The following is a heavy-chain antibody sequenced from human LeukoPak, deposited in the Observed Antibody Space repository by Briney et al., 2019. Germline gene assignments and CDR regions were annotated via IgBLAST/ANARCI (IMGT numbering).Heavy chain of an antibody. Sequence: GASVKVSCKASGYTFTSYDINWVRQATGQGLEWMGWMNPNSGNAGYSQKFQGRVTITRNTSISTAYMELSSLRSEDTAVYYCARGPPDYPKGWFDLWGQGTLVTVSS. CDR2: MNPNSGNA. V-gene: IGHV1-8*03. J-gene: IGHJ5*02. CDR3: ARGPPDYPKGWFDL. D-gene: IGHD4-11*01. CDR1: GYTFTSYD.